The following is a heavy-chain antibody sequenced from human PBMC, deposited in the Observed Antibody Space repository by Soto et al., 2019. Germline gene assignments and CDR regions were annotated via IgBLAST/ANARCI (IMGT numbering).Heavy chain of an antibody. CDR1: GFTFSNDW. J-gene: IGHJ5*02. CDR2: INSDGTTT. Sequence: EVQLVESGGGLVQPGGSLRLSCAASGFTFSNDWMHWVRQAPGKGLVWVLRINSDGTTTNYADSVKGRFTISRDNAKNTLYRQMSSLRAEDTAIYYCAVARISGRNWFDPWGQGTLVTVSS. D-gene: IGHD6-6*01. V-gene: IGHV3-74*01. CDR3: AVARISGRNWFDP.